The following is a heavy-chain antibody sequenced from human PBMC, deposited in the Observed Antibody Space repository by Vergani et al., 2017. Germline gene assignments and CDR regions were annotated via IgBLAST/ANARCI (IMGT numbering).Heavy chain of an antibody. V-gene: IGHV3-74*01. CDR3: AKVSYDFCSGYSQEFDY. CDR1: GFSFSGYW. Sequence: EVQLVESGGGLIHPGGSLRLSCEGSGFSFSGYWMHWVRQSPEKGLVWVSRIKSDGSITNYADSVKGRFTISRDKAKNTLYLQMNSLRAEDTAVYYCAKVSYDFCSGYSQEFDYWGQGTLVTVSS. CDR2: IKSDGSIT. D-gene: IGHD3-3*01. J-gene: IGHJ4*02.